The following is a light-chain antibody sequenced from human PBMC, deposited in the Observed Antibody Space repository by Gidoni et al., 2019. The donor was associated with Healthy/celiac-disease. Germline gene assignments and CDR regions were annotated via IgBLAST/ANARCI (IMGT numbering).Light chain of an antibody. CDR3: QQYGSSPET. CDR1: QSVSSSY. J-gene: IGKJ2*01. CDR2: GAS. V-gene: IGKV3-20*01. Sequence: IVLTQSPGTLSLSPGKRATLSCSASQSVSSSYLAWYQQKPGQAPRLLIYGASSRATGIPDRFSGSGSGTDFTLTISRLEPEDFAVYYCQQYGSSPETFGQGTKLEIK.